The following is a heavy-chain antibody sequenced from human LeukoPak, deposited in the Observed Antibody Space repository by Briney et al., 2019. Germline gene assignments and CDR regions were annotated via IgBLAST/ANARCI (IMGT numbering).Heavy chain of an antibody. V-gene: IGHV1-69*13. D-gene: IGHD6-13*01. CDR1: GGTFSSYA. J-gene: IGHJ4*02. CDR2: IIPMFGTA. Sequence: SVRVSCKASGGTFSSYAISWVRQAPGQGLEWMGGIIPMFGTANYAQKFQGRVTITADESTSTTYMELSSLRSEDTAVYYCARSYSSSWYPRGDYYFDYWGQGSLVTVSS. CDR3: ARSYSSSWYPRGDYYFDY.